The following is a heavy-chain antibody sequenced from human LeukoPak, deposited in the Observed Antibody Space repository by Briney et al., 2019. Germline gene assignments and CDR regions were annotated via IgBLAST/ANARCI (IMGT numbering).Heavy chain of an antibody. D-gene: IGHD3-3*01. CDR3: ARRRSGFWSGYPDY. Sequence: SETLSLTCAVYGGSFSGYYWSWIRQPPGKGLEWIGEINHSGSTNYNPSLKSRVTISVDTSKNQFSLKLSSVTAADTAVYYCARRRSGFWSGYPDYWGQGTLVTVSS. V-gene: IGHV4-34*01. CDR2: INHSGST. J-gene: IGHJ4*02. CDR1: GGSFSGYY.